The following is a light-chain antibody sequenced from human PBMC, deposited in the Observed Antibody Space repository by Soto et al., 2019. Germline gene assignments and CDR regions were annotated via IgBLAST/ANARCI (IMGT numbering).Light chain of an antibody. J-gene: IGKJ1*01. CDR1: QSVLYSSNNKNY. V-gene: IGKV4-1*01. CDR2: WAS. CDR3: HQYYNTGA. Sequence: DIVMTQSPDSLAVSLGERTTINCKSSQSVLYSSNNKNYLAWYQQNPGQPPKLLIYWASTRESGVPDRFSGSGSGTDFTLTISSLQAEDVAVYYCHQYYNTGAFGQGTKVEIK.